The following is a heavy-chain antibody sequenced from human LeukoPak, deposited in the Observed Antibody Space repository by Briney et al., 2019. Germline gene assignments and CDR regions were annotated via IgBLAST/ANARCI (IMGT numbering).Heavy chain of an antibody. CDR1: GYSISSGYY. CDR2: IYYSGST. Sequence: SETLSLTCTVSGYSISSGYYWGWIRPPLGKGLEWIGSIYYSGSTYYNPSLKSRVTISIDTSKNQFSLKLSSVTAADTAVYYCAREAYCGGDCYSGFDYWGQGTLVTVSS. V-gene: IGHV4-38-2*02. CDR3: AREAYCGGDCYSGFDY. D-gene: IGHD2-21*02. J-gene: IGHJ4*02.